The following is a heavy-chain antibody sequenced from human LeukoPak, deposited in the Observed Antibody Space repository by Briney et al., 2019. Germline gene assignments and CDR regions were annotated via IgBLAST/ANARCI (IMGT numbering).Heavy chain of an antibody. CDR1: GGSISSYY. CDR3: ARLLSFGANLKTANDY. V-gene: IGHV4-59*01. CDR2: IYYSGST. J-gene: IGHJ4*02. Sequence: PSETLSLTCTVSGGSISSYYWSWIRQPPGKGMEWIGYIYYSGSTNYNPSLKSRVTISVDTSKNQFSLKLSSVTAADTPVYYCARLLSFGANLKTANDYWGQGTLVTVSS. D-gene: IGHD3-10*01.